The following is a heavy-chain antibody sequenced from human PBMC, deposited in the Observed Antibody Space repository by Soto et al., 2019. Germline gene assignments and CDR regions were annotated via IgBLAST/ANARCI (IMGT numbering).Heavy chain of an antibody. D-gene: IGHD3-3*01. V-gene: IGHV1-3*01. Sequence: ASVKVSCKASGYTFSSHAMHWVRQAPGQRLEWMGWINAGNGNTEYSQNFQGRVAITRDTSASTAYMELRSLRSEDTAVYYCARDGARITVFGVVYYFDYWGQGTLVTVYS. CDR2: INAGNGNT. CDR3: ARDGARITVFGVVYYFDY. CDR1: GYTFSSHA. J-gene: IGHJ4*02.